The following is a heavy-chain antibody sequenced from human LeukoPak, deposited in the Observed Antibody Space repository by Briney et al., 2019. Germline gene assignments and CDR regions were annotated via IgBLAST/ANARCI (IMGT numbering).Heavy chain of an antibody. CDR2: INEDGSEK. CDR3: ARAGDGTAARDY. J-gene: IGHJ4*02. CDR1: GFTFRTYW. D-gene: IGHD2-15*01. V-gene: IGHV3-7*01. Sequence: GGSLRLSCAASGFTFRTYWMSWVRQAPGKGLEWVANINEDGSEKYYVDSVKGRFAISRDDAKNSVYLQLNSLRAEDTAVYYCARAGDGTAARDYWGQGTPVTVSS.